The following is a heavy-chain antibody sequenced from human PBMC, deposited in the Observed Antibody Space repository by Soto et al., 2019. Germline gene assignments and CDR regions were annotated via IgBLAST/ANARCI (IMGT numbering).Heavy chain of an antibody. CDR2: ISYDGSNK. CDR3: ASHVFHGDPYY. Sequence: GGSLRLSCAASGFTFSSYAMHWVRQAPGKGLEWVAVISYDGSNKYYADSVKGRFTISRDNSKNTLYLQMNSLRAEDTAVYYCASHVFHGDPYYWGQGTLVTVSS. V-gene: IGHV3-30-3*01. D-gene: IGHD4-17*01. CDR1: GFTFSSYA. J-gene: IGHJ4*02.